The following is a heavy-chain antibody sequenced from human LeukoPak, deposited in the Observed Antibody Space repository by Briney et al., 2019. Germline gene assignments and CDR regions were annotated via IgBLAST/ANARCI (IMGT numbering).Heavy chain of an antibody. CDR1: GFTFSSYS. Sequence: GGSLRLSCAVSGFTFSSYSMHWVRQAPGEGLEWVSYISTSSSAIYYADSVKGRFTISRDNAKNSLYLQMNSLRAEDTAVYYCARERYSYFDYWGQGTLVTVSS. D-gene: IGHD1-14*01. CDR2: ISTSSSAI. J-gene: IGHJ4*02. CDR3: ARERYSYFDY. V-gene: IGHV3-48*04.